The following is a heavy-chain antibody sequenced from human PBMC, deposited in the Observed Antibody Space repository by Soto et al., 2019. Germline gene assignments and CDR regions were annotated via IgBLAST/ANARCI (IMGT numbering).Heavy chain of an antibody. J-gene: IGHJ6*02. CDR3: ARLMTGLGGYYGMDV. V-gene: IGHV1-69*13. CDR1: GGTFSSYA. D-gene: IGHD3-9*01. CDR2: IIPIFGTA. Sequence: SVKVSCKASGGTFSSYAISWVRQAPGQGLEWMGGIIPIFGTANYAQKFQGRVTITADESTSTAYMELSSLRSEDTAVYYCARLMTGLGGYYGMDVWGQGTTVTVSS.